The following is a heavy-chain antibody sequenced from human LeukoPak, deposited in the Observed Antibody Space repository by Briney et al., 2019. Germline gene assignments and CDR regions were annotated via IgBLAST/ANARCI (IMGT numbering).Heavy chain of an antibody. CDR3: ARLRAIAAAEYFDY. CDR2: IKQDGSEK. CDR1: GFTFSSNW. Sequence: GGSLRLSCAASGFTFSSNWMSWVRQAPGKGLEWVANIKQDGSEKYYVDSVKGRFTISRDNAKNSLYLQMNSLRAEDTAVYYCARLRAIAAAEYFDYWGQGTLVTVSS. J-gene: IGHJ4*02. D-gene: IGHD6-13*01. V-gene: IGHV3-7*03.